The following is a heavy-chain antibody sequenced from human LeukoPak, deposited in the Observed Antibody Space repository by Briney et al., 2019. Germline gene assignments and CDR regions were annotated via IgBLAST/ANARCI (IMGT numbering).Heavy chain of an antibody. J-gene: IGHJ4*02. D-gene: IGHD6-13*01. CDR2: INHSGST. CDR1: GGSFSGYY. Sequence: PSETLSLTCAVYGGSFSGYYWSWIRQPPGKGLEWIGEINHSGSTNYNPSLKSRVTISVDTSKNQFSLKLSSVTAADTAVYYCARRARSGNRMYSSSWYRWDYFDYWGQGTLVTVSS. V-gene: IGHV4-34*01. CDR3: ARRARSGNRMYSSSWYRWDYFDY.